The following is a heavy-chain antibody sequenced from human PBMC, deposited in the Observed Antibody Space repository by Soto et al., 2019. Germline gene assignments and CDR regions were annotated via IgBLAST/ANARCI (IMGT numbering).Heavy chain of an antibody. CDR3: AHRQRTVYVDY. CDR1: GFSLSTSGVG. V-gene: IGHV2-5*02. CDR2: IYWDDDK. D-gene: IGHD4-17*01. Sequence: QITLKESGPTLVKPTQTLTLTCTFSGFSLSTSGVGVGWIRQSPGKALEWLALIYWDDDKRYSPSLKSRLTITEDTSKNQVVLTMTNMDPVDTATYYCAHRQRTVYVDYWGQGTLVTVSS. J-gene: IGHJ4*02.